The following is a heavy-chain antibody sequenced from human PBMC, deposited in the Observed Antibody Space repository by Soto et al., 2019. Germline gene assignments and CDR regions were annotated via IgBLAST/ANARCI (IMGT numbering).Heavy chain of an antibody. V-gene: IGHV1-69*13. Sequence: SVKVSCKASGGTFSIYAISWVLQAPGQGLEWMGGIIPIFGTANYAQKFQGRVTITADESTSTAYMELSSLRSEDTAVYYCARVKDLTYYYGSGSSPYGMDVWGQGTTVTVSS. CDR3: ARVKDLTYYYGSGSSPYGMDV. CDR1: GGTFSIYA. CDR2: IIPIFGTA. J-gene: IGHJ6*02. D-gene: IGHD3-10*01.